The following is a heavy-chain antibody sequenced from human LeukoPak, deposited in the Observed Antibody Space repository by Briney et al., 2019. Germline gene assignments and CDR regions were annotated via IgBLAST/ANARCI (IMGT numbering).Heavy chain of an antibody. CDR1: GASINSNYY. D-gene: IGHD4-17*01. Sequence: PSETLSLTCTVSGASINSNYYWGWIRQPPGKGLEWIGNIYYSGSTYFNPSLKSRVTISVDTSKNQFSLKLSSVTAADTAVYYCARGPDYGDYYMDVWGIGTTVTVSS. CDR3: ARGPDYGDYYMDV. V-gene: IGHV4-39*07. J-gene: IGHJ6*03. CDR2: IYYSGST.